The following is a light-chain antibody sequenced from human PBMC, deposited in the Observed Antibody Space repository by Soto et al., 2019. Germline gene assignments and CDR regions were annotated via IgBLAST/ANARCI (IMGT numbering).Light chain of an antibody. CDR3: QQYNNWPLT. J-gene: IGKJ4*01. V-gene: IGKV3-15*01. Sequence: EIVMMQSPVTLSVSPGERATLSCRASQSVSNNLAWYQQKPGQAPRLLIYGASTGATGIPTRFSGSGSGTEFTLTISSLQSEDFAVYCCQQYNNWPLTFGGGTRWIS. CDR2: GAS. CDR1: QSVSNN.